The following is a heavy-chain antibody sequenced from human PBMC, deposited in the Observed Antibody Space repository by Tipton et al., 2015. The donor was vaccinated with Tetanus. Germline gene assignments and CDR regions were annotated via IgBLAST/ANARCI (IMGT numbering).Heavy chain of an antibody. J-gene: IGHJ4*02. D-gene: IGHD6-13*01. CDR2: ISGSGGST. V-gene: IGHV3-23*01. Sequence: SLRLSCAASGFTVSSNYLSWVRQAPGKGLEWVSAISGSGGSTYYADSVKGRFTISRDNSKNTLYLQMNSLRDGDTAVYFCACHRHSNWFDYWGQGTLVTVSS. CDR1: GFTVSSNY. CDR3: ACHRHSNWFDY.